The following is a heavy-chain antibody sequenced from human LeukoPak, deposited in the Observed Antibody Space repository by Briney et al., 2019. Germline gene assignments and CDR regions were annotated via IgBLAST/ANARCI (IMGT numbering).Heavy chain of an antibody. Sequence: PSETLSLTCTFSGGSISSGGYYWSWIRQHPGKGLEWIGYIYYSGSTYYNPSLKSRVTISVDTSKNQFSLKLSSVTAADTAVYYCARDSAVEMATINWGQGTLVTVSS. CDR2: IYYSGST. CDR1: GGSISSGGYY. V-gene: IGHV4-31*03. D-gene: IGHD5-24*01. J-gene: IGHJ4*02. CDR3: ARDSAVEMATIN.